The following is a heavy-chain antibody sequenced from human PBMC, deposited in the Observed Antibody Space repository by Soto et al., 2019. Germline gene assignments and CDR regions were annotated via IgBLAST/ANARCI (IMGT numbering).Heavy chain of an antibody. D-gene: IGHD2-21*01. Sequence: EVQLLESGGGLVQPGGSLRLSCAASGFTFNTYDMSWVRQAPGTGLEWVSSIATTGETTFYADSVRGRFTISRDNSKXXXXXXXXXXXXXXXXXXYCXRHWGGWGHGTLVTVSS. CDR3: XRHWGG. CDR2: IATTGETT. J-gene: IGHJ4*01. CDR1: GFTFNTYD. V-gene: IGHV3-23*01.